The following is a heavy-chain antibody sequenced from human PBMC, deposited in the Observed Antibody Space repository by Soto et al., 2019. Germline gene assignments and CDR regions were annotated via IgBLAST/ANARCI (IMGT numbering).Heavy chain of an antibody. CDR3: AKLKGGLGRFYGMDA. J-gene: IGHJ6*01. CDR1: GFSFRNYA. CDR2: ISSGGGTT. D-gene: IGHD3-3*01. V-gene: IGHV3-23*04. Sequence: DEQLVESGGGSLQPGESLRLSCAASGFSFRNYAMTWVRQSPGKGLEWVSLISSGGGTTNYAGSVKGRFSISRDNSQKMLYLQMNGLRGEDTAVYYCAKLKGGLGRFYGMDAWGQGTMVIVSS.